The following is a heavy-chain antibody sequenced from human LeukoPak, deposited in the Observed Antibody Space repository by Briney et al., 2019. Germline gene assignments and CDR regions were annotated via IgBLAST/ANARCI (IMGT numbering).Heavy chain of an antibody. CDR3: ARDPVDVSITPIY. V-gene: IGHV3-11*05. CDR1: GFTFSDSY. Sequence: GGSLRLSCAASGFTFSDSYMSWIRQAPGKGLEWVSDISSSSSYTNYADSVKGRFTISRDNAKNSLYLQMNSLRVEDTAVYYCARDPVDVSITPIYWGRGTLVTVSS. D-gene: IGHD5-12*01. J-gene: IGHJ4*02. CDR2: ISSSSSYT.